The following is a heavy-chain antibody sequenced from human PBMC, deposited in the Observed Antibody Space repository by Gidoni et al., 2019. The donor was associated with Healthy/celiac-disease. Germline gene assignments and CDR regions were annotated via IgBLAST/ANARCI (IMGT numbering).Heavy chain of an antibody. CDR1: GGSISSSSYY. J-gene: IGHJ1*01. D-gene: IGHD3-9*01. CDR3: ASLYYDILTGRLHFQH. V-gene: IGHV4-39*01. CDR2: IYYSGST. Sequence: QLQLQESGPGLVKPSEPLSLTCTVSGGSISSSSYYWGWFRQPPGKGLEWIGSIYYSGSTYYNPSLKSRVTISVDTSKNQFSLKLSSVTAADTAVYYCASLYYDILTGRLHFQHWGQGTLVTVSS.